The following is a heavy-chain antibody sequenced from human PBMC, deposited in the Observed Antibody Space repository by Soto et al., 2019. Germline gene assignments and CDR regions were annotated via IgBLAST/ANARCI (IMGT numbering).Heavy chain of an antibody. D-gene: IGHD4-17*01. CDR2: MNPNSGNT. CDR1: GYTFTSYD. CDR3: AGGVKYGAYSRWFDP. V-gene: IGHV1-8*01. J-gene: IGHJ5*02. Sequence: QVQLVQSGAEVKKPGASVKVSCKASGYTFTSYDINWVRQATGQGLEYLGWMNPNSGNTGYVQKFQGRVTMTWDSSXXTAYMELSSLRSEDTAVYFCAGGVKYGAYSRWFDPWGQGTLVTVSS.